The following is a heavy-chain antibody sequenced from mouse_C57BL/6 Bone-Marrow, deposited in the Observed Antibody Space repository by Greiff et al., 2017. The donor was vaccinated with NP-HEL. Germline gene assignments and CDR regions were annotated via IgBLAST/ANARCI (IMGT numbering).Heavy chain of an antibody. Sequence: VQLQQPGAELVKPGASVKMSCKASGYTFTSYWITWVKQRPGQGLAWIGDIYPGSGSTNYNEKFKSKATLTVDTSSSTAYMQLSSLTSEDSAVYYCSRFSITTVVAFDYWGQGTTLTVSS. CDR1: GYTFTSYW. CDR3: SRFSITTVVAFDY. V-gene: IGHV1-55*01. CDR2: IYPGSGST. J-gene: IGHJ2*01. D-gene: IGHD1-1*01.